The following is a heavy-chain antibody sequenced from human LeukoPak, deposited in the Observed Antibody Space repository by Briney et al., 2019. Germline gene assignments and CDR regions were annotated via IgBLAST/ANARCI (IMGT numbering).Heavy chain of an antibody. CDR3: ARVSWFPGTSYYYMDV. D-gene: IGHD1-1*01. J-gene: IGHJ6*03. CDR2: IHYSGTT. Sequence: SEALPLTCTVSGGSISSYYWSWIRQPPGKGLEWIGYIHYSGTTNYNPPLKSRVTISVDTSKNQFSLKLSSVTAADTAVYYCARVSWFPGTSYYYMDVWGKGTTVTVSS. CDR1: GGSISSYY. V-gene: IGHV4-59*01.